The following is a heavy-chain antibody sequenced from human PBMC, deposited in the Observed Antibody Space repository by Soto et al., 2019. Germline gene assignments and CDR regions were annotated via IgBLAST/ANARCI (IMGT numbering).Heavy chain of an antibody. Sequence: SETLSLTCAVYGGSFSGYYWSWIRQPPGKGLEWIGEINHSGSTNYNPSLKSRVTISVDTSKNQFSLKLSSVTAADTAVYYCARDLRFGELPGYYYYGMDVWGQGTTVTVS. CDR3: ARDLRFGELPGYYYYGMDV. CDR1: GGSFSGYY. J-gene: IGHJ6*02. CDR2: INHSGST. D-gene: IGHD3-10*01. V-gene: IGHV4-34*01.